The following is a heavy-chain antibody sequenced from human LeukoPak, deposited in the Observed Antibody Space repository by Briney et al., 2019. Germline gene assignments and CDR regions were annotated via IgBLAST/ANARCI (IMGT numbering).Heavy chain of an antibody. V-gene: IGHV3-33*01. Sequence: GGSLRLSCAASGFTFSSYGMHWVRQAPGKGLEWVAVIWYDGSNKYYADSVKGRFTISRDNSKNTLCLQMNSLRAEDTAVYYCARTTRAMVANFDYWGQGTLVTVSS. CDR1: GFTFSSYG. J-gene: IGHJ4*02. CDR2: IWYDGSNK. D-gene: IGHD5-18*01. CDR3: ARTTRAMVANFDY.